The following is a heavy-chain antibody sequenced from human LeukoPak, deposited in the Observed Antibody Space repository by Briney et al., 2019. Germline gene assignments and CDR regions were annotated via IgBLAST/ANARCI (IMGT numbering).Heavy chain of an antibody. Sequence: SETLSLTCAVYGGSFNRYYWNWIRQPPGKGLEWIGDISQSGSTTYNPSLKSRVTISIDTSKNQVSLKLNSVTAADTAVYYCARRSLYSISSGITPRGQGTLVTVSS. CDR3: ARRSLYSISSGITP. CDR1: GGSFNRYY. CDR2: ISQSGST. D-gene: IGHD6-6*01. J-gene: IGHJ5*02. V-gene: IGHV4-34*01.